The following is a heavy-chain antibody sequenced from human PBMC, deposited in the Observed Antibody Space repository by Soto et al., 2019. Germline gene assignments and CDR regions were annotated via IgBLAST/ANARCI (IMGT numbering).Heavy chain of an antibody. Sequence: PGGSLRLSCAASGFSFSNAWMNWVRQAPGKGLEWVGRIKNKADGVTTDFTVPVKDRFTISRDDSKITLYLQMNVLRAEDTAIYYCAKGVGVAVPTTRTFDIWGQGTMVTVSS. V-gene: IGHV3-15*07. J-gene: IGHJ3*02. CDR2: IKNKADGVTT. CDR3: AKGVGVAVPTTRTFDI. D-gene: IGHD2-2*01. CDR1: GFSFSNAW.